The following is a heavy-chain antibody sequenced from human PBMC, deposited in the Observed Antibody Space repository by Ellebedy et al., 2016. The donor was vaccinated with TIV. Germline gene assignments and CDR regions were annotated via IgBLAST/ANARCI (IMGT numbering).Heavy chain of an antibody. V-gene: IGHV3-48*04. CDR2: ISSSSSTI. CDR3: AKDREKSRGDYFDY. CDR1: GFTFSRYS. D-gene: IGHD3-16*01. J-gene: IGHJ4*02. Sequence: GESLKISCAASGFTFSRYSMNWVRQAPGKGLEWVSYISSSSSTIYYADSVKGRFTISRDNSKNSLYLQMNSLRAEDTALYYCAKDREKSRGDYFDYWGQGTLVTVSS.